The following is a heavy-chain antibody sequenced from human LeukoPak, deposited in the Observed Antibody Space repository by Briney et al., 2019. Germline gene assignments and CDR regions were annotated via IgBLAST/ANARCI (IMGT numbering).Heavy chain of an antibody. CDR3: ARDSQRWGNFDS. CDR2: ISSSGSTI. J-gene: IGHJ4*02. D-gene: IGHD5-24*01. V-gene: IGHV3-48*03. Sequence: GGSLRLSCAVSGFTFSSYEMNWVRQAPGKGLEWVSYISSSGSTIYYADSVKGRFTISRDNAKNSLYLQMNSPRVEDTAVYYCARDSQRWGNFDSWGQGTLVSVSS. CDR1: GFTFSSYE.